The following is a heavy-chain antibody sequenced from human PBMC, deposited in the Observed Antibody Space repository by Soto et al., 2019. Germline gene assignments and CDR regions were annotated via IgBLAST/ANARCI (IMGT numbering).Heavy chain of an antibody. D-gene: IGHD6-25*01. CDR3: SRCGPAGRLGFDN. CDR2: INAGDGTT. V-gene: IGHV1-3*01. J-gene: IGHJ5*02. CDR1: RYTFTNYL. Sequence: QVHLVQSGADVKKPGASVHVSCKASRYTFTNYLIHWVRPAPGERREWMGRINAGDGTTRYSQKFQDRGTVTMDIDSSSVYMKPTSLTSVDTAVYYCSRCGPAGRLGFDNWCQATVVTASS.